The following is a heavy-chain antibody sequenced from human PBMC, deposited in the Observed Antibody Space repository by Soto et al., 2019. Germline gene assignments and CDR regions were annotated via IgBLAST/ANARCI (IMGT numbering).Heavy chain of an antibody. J-gene: IGHJ5*02. V-gene: IGHV4-39*01. CDR3: ARQGSTIRGGGRFDP. CDR1: GGSTTSSSHY. Sequence: QVQLQESGPGLVKPSETLSLTCFVSGGSTTSSSHYWAWIRQPPGKGLEWIGSIYYSGTTFYNVSLKSRVPNALDTSKNHYSLKLTSTAASDTAVYYCARQGSTIRGGGRFDPWVQGTLVTVSS. D-gene: IGHD2-2*01. CDR2: IYYSGTT.